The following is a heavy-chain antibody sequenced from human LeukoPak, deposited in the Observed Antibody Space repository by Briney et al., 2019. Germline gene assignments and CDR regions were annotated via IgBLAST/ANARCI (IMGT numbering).Heavy chain of an antibody. D-gene: IGHD6-13*01. V-gene: IGHV1-69*13. CDR1: GGTFSSYA. CDR3: ARDARGAAAADDPLDI. CDR2: IIPIFGTA. Sequence: SVKVSCKASGGTFSSYAISWVRQAPGQGLEWMGGIIPIFGTANYAQKFQGRVTITADESTSTAYMELSSLRSEDTAVYYCARDARGAAAADDPLDIWGQGTTVTVSS. J-gene: IGHJ3*02.